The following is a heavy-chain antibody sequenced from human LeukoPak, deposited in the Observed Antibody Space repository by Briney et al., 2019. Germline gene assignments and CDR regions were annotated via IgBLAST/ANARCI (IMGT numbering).Heavy chain of an antibody. V-gene: IGHV3-53*01. D-gene: IGHD4-11*01. Sequence: GGSLRLSCAASGFTVSSNYMSWVRQAPGKGLEWVSVIYSGGSTYYADSVKGRFTISRDNSKNTLYLQMNSLRAEDTAVYYCARKGTDYILDYWGQGTLVTVSS. CDR2: IYSGGST. CDR1: GFTVSSNY. J-gene: IGHJ4*02. CDR3: ARKGTDYILDY.